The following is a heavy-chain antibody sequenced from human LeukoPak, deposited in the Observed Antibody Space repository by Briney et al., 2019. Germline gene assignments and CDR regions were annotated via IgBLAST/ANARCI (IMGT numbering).Heavy chain of an antibody. Sequence: GASVKVSCKASGYTFTSYYMHWVRQAPGQGLEWMGIINPSGGSTSYAQKFQGRVTITADESTSTAYMELSSLRSEDTAVYYCASIRRDGYNSIYHWGQGTLVTVSS. D-gene: IGHD5-24*01. CDR1: GYTFTSYY. J-gene: IGHJ4*02. CDR3: ASIRRDGYNSIYH. V-gene: IGHV1-46*01. CDR2: INPSGGST.